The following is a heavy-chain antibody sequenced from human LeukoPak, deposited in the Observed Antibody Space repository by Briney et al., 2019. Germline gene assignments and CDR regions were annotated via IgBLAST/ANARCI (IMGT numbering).Heavy chain of an antibody. CDR2: ISSSSSYI. J-gene: IGHJ6*03. CDR3: ARSKDYYYMDV. CDR1: GFTFSSYS. V-gene: IGHV3-21*01. Sequence: GGSLRLSCAASGFTFSSYSMNWVRQAPGKGLEWVSSISSSSSYIYYADSVKGRFTISRDNAKNSLHLQMNSLRAEDTAVYYCARSKDYYYMDVWGKGTTVTVSS.